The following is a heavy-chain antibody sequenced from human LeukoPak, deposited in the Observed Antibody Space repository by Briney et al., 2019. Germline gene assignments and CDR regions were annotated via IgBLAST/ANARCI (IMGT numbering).Heavy chain of an antibody. V-gene: IGHV1-69*13. J-gene: IGHJ4*02. Sequence: GASVKVSCKASGYTFTSYYMHWVRQAPGQGLEWMGRVVPVSGTADYAQNFQGRVTITADESTSTAYMELSSLRSEDTAVYYCARGSPQAVGATTLDDYWGQGTLVTVSS. CDR1: GYTFTSYY. CDR2: VVPVSGTA. D-gene: IGHD1-26*01. CDR3: ARGSPQAVGATTLDDY.